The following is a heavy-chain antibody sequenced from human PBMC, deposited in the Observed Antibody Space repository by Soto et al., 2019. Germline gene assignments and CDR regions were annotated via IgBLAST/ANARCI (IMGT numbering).Heavy chain of an antibody. CDR2: ISYDGSNK. CDR3: ARDLSTVTGPAFDY. D-gene: IGHD4-17*01. J-gene: IGHJ4*02. Sequence: GGSLRLSCAASGFTFSSYAMHWVRQAPGKGLERVAVISYDGSNKYYADSVKGRFTISRDNSKNTLYLQMNSLRAEDTAVYYCARDLSTVTGPAFDYWGQGTLVTVSS. CDR1: GFTFSSYA. V-gene: IGHV3-30-3*01.